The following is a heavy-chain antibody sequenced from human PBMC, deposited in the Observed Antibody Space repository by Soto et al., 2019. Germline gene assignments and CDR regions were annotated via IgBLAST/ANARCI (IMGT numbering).Heavy chain of an antibody. D-gene: IGHD5-12*01. Sequence: LSLTCTVSGGSINTFYWSWVRQPAGKGLEWIGRIFSSGSTSFNPSLESRVAMSVDTSENHFSLNLSSVTAADMAVYYCAREGSYSAYNFAHGIQLWSFDFWGQGALVTVSS. V-gene: IGHV4-4*07. CDR3: AREGSYSAYNFAHGIQLWSFDF. J-gene: IGHJ4*02. CDR2: IFSSGST. CDR1: GGSINTFY.